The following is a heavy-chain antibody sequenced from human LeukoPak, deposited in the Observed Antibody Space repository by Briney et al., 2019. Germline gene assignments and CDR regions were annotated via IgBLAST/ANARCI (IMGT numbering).Heavy chain of an antibody. Sequence: GGSLRLSCAASGFTFSSYAMHWVRQAPGKGLEWVAVISYDGSNKYYADSVKGRFTISRDNSKNTLYLQMNSPRAEDTAVYYCARDYCSSTSCYYYYYYGMDVWGQGTTVTVSS. D-gene: IGHD2-2*01. CDR2: ISYDGSNK. CDR1: GFTFSSYA. J-gene: IGHJ6*02. CDR3: ARDYCSSTSCYYYYYYGMDV. V-gene: IGHV3-30-3*01.